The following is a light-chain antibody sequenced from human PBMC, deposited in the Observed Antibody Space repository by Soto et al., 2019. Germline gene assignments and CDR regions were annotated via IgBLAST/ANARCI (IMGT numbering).Light chain of an antibody. J-gene: IGKJ4*01. CDR2: DAS. V-gene: IGKV3-11*01. CDR1: QSVSSY. Sequence: EIVMTQSPATLSVSPGERATLSCRASQSVSSYLAWYQQKPGQAPRLLIYDASNRATGIPARVSGSGSGTDFTLTISSLEPEDFAVYYCQQRSNWFLTFGGGTKVDIK. CDR3: QQRSNWFLT.